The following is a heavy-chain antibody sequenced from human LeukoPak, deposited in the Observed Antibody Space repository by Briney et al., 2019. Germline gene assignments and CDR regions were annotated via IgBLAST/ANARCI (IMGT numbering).Heavy chain of an antibody. Sequence: ASVKVSCKASGYIFTGYYMHWVRQAPGQGLEWMGWINPNSGDTNYAQKFQGRVTMTRDTSISTAYMELSRLRSDDTAVYYCARVGHFYYDSSGYYLDAFDIWGQGTMVTVSS. V-gene: IGHV1-2*02. J-gene: IGHJ3*02. CDR1: GYIFTGYY. CDR3: ARVGHFYYDSSGYYLDAFDI. D-gene: IGHD3-22*01. CDR2: INPNSGDT.